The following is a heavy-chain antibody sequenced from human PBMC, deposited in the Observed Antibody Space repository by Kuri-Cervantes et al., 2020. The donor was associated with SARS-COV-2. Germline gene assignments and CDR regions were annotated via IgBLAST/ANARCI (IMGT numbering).Heavy chain of an antibody. CDR2: INHRGSA. D-gene: IGHD4-17*01. Sequence: GSLRLSCAVYGESFSGYYWTWIRQPPGKGLEWIGEINHRGSANYNPSLKSRVTISVDTSKNQFSLKLTSVTAADAAVYYCARDKVTTVITGWFDPWGQGTLVSVSS. CDR3: ARDKVTTVITGWFDP. CDR1: GESFSGYY. V-gene: IGHV4-34*01. J-gene: IGHJ5*02.